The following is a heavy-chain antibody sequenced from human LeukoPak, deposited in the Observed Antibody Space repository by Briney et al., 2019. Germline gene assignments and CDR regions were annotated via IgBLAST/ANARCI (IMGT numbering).Heavy chain of an antibody. V-gene: IGHV3-23*01. CDR3: EKRKEFPMVEGVG. CDR1: GFTFCSYA. D-gene: IGHD3-10*01. J-gene: IGHJ6*04. CDR2: ISGSGGNT. Sequence: GGSLRLSCAGYGFTFCSYAMSWLRQAPGKGLEWVSAISGSGGNTYYSDSVKGRFTISRDNSKHTLYLQMNSLRAEDTAVYYCEKRKEFPMVEGVGGGEAITVTVSS.